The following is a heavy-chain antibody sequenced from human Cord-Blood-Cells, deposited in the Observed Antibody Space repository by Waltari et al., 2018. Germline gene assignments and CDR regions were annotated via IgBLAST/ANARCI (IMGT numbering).Heavy chain of an antibody. CDR1: GATFRRYT. Sequence: QVQLVQSGAEVKKPVSSVKVSCKASGATFRRYTIRWLRQAPGQGLEWMGRIIPILGIANYAQKFQGRVTITADKSTSTAYMELSSLRSEDTAVYYCAKQNGDYDAFDIWGQGTMVTVSS. CDR3: AKQNGDYDAFDI. CDR2: IIPILGIA. J-gene: IGHJ3*02. V-gene: IGHV1-69*02. D-gene: IGHD4-17*01.